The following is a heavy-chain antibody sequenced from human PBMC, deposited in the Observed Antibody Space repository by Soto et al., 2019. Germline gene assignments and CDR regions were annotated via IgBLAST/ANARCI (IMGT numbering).Heavy chain of an antibody. J-gene: IGHJ4*02. V-gene: IGHV1-24*01. CDR3: ATSLRYYDFWSGYYNPHPSLGY. Sequence: ASVKVSCKVSGYTLTELSMHWVRQAPGKGLEWMGGFDPEDGETIYAQKYQGRVTMTEDTSTDTAYMELSSLRSEDTAVYYCATSLRYYDFWSGYYNPHPSLGYWGQGTLVTVSS. CDR1: GYTLTELS. D-gene: IGHD3-3*01. CDR2: FDPEDGET.